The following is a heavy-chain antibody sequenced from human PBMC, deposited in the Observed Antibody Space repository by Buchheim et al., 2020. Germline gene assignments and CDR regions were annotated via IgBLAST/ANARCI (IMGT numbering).Heavy chain of an antibody. CDR1: GGSFSGYY. CDR2: INHSGST. Sequence: QVQLQQWGAGLLKPSETLSLTCAVYGGSFSGYYWSWIRQPPGKGLEWIGEINHSGSTNYNPSLKSRVTISVDTSKNQFSLKLSSVTAADTAVYYCARAYSSSSFGFDPWGQGSL. CDR3: ARAYSSSSFGFDP. V-gene: IGHV4-34*01. D-gene: IGHD6-6*01. J-gene: IGHJ5*02.